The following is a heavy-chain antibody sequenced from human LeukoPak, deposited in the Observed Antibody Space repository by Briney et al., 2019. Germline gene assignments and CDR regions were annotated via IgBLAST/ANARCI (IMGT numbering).Heavy chain of an antibody. D-gene: IGHD3-22*01. CDR3: ARGFPPRRNYDSSGYYSYYFDY. CDR1: GYTFTSYY. CDR2: ISAYNGYT. Sequence: ASVKVSCKASGYTFTSYYMHWVRQAPGQGLEWMGWISAYNGYTIYTQKLQDRVTMTTDTSTSTAYMELRSLRSDDTAVYYCARGFPPRRNYDSSGYYSYYFDYWGQGTLVTVSS. J-gene: IGHJ4*02. V-gene: IGHV1-18*04.